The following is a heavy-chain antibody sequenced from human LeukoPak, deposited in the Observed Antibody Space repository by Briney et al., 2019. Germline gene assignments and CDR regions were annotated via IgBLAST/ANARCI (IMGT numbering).Heavy chain of an antibody. CDR1: GFLFSSYD. CDR3: ARGLPRYYSFYHMDV. Sequence: GGSLRLSCEGSGFLFSSYDMHWVRQATGKGLEWVSVIGTDGDTSYPDSVKGRFTISRENAKRSLYLQMNSLRAGDTAVYYCARGLPRYYSFYHMDVWGKGTTATVSS. CDR2: IGTDGDT. V-gene: IGHV3-13*01. J-gene: IGHJ6*03.